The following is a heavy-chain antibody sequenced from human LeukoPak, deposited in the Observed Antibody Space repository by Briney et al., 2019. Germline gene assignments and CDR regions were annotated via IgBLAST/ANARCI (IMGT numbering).Heavy chain of an antibody. V-gene: IGHV4-34*01. D-gene: IGHD3-10*01. CDR1: GGSFSGYY. J-gene: IGHJ6*03. Sequence: SETLSLTCAVYGGSFSGYYWSWIRQPPGQGLEWIGEINHSESTNYNPSLKSRVTISVDTSKNQFSLKLSSVTAADTAVYYCARAPSYGSGSYYHKPYYYYMDVWGKGTTVTVSS. CDR3: ARAPSYGSGSYYHKPYYYYMDV. CDR2: INHSEST.